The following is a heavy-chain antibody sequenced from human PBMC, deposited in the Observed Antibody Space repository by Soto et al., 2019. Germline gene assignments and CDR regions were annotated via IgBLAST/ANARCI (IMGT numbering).Heavy chain of an antibody. CDR2: TSGSGGST. CDR1: GFTFSSYA. V-gene: IGHV3-23*01. Sequence: GGSLRLSCAASGFTFSSYAMSWVRQAPGKGLEWVSGTSGSGGSTYYADSAKGRFTISRDNSKNTLYLQMNSLRAEDAAAYSWANAVGYDYPESCGMDYWGQGTQVTVSS. D-gene: IGHD5-12*01. CDR3: ANAVGYDYPESCGMDY. J-gene: IGHJ4*03.